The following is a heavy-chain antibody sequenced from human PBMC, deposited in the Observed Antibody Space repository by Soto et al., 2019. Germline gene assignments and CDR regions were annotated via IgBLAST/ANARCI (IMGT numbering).Heavy chain of an antibody. J-gene: IGHJ6*02. Sequence: GSLRLSCAASGFTFSSYGMHWVRQAPGKGLEWVAVISYDGSNKYYADSVKGRFTISRDNSKNTLYLQMNSLRAEDTAVYYCAKSLCIAACFHYYYGMDVWGQGTTVTVSS. CDR1: GFTFSSYG. CDR3: AKSLCIAACFHYYYGMDV. D-gene: IGHD6-13*01. CDR2: ISYDGSNK. V-gene: IGHV3-30*18.